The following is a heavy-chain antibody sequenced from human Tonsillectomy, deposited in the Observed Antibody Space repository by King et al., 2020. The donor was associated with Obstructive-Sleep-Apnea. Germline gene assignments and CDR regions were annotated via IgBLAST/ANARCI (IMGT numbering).Heavy chain of an antibody. D-gene: IGHD5-12*01. CDR2: INPNSGGT. CDR1: GYTFTGYY. V-gene: IGHV1-2*04. Sequence: VQLVESGAEVKKPGASVKVSCKASGYTFTGYYMHWVRQAPGQGLEWMGWINPNSGGTNYAQKFQGWVTMTRDTSISTAYMELSRLRSDDTAVYYCARDSMATARSNPTEHYGMDVWGQGTTVTVSS. J-gene: IGHJ6*02. CDR3: ARDSMATARSNPTEHYGMDV.